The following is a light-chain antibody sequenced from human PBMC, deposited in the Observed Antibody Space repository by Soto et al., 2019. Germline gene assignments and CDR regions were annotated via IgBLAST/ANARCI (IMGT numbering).Light chain of an antibody. V-gene: IGLV2-14*03. J-gene: IGLJ1*01. CDR1: NSDVGAYNY. Sequence: QSVLTQPASVSGSPGQSITISCTGTNSDVGAYNYVSWFQQHPGKAPKLMVYDASNRPSGVSNRFSGSKSGNTASLTISGLQAEDEADYYCSSYTTSSTYVFGDGTKVTVL. CDR2: DAS. CDR3: SSYTTSSTYV.